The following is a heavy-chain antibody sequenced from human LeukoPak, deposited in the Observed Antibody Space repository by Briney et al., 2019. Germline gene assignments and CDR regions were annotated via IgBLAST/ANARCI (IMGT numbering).Heavy chain of an antibody. CDR3: AGRFLEWLSPILYYYGVDV. Sequence: ASVKVSCTASGGTFSSYAISWVRQAPGQGLEWMGRIIPILGIANYAQKFQGRVTITADKSTSTAYMELSSLRSEDTAVYYCAGRFLEWLSPILYYYGVDVWGQGTTVTVSS. CDR2: IIPILGIA. V-gene: IGHV1-69*04. J-gene: IGHJ6*02. D-gene: IGHD3-3*01. CDR1: GGTFSSYA.